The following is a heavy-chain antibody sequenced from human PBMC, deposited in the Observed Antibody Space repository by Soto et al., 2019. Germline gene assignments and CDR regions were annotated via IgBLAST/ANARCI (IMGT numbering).Heavy chain of an antibody. CDR1: GFTVSSNY. CDR2: IYSGGST. J-gene: IGHJ4*02. V-gene: IGHV3-66*01. D-gene: IGHD4-17*01. Sequence: QLGGPLRLSCAASGFTVSSNYMSWVRQAPGKGLEWVSVIYSGGSTYDADSVKGRFTISRDNSKNTLFLQMNSLGAEDTAVYYCARAHGDYSFEYFDYWGQGTLVTVSS. CDR3: ARAHGDYSFEYFDY.